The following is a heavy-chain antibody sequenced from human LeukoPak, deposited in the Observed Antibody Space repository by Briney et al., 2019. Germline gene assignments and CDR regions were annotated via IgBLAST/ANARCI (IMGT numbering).Heavy chain of an antibody. Sequence: GGSLRLSCAASGFTFSSYGMHWVRQAPGKGLEWVAFIRCDGSNKYYADSVKGRFTISRDNSKNTLYLQMNSLRAEDTAVYYCAKDPLYSVAGPPRYYGMDVWGQGTTVTVSS. J-gene: IGHJ6*02. D-gene: IGHD6-19*01. CDR3: AKDPLYSVAGPPRYYGMDV. CDR2: IRCDGSNK. CDR1: GFTFSSYG. V-gene: IGHV3-30*02.